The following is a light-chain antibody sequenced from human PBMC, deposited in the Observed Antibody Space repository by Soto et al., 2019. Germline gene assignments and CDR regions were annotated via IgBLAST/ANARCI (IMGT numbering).Light chain of an antibody. CDR3: QSFDSSLSGVV. CDR1: SSNIGAGYD. V-gene: IGLV1-40*01. J-gene: IGLJ2*01. Sequence: QSVLTQPPSVSGAPGQRVTISCTGSSSNIGAGYDVHWYQQLPGTAPKLLIYGNSNRPSGVPDRFSGSKSGTSASLANAGLQAEDEADYYWQSFDSSLSGVVFGGGTKLTVL. CDR2: GNS.